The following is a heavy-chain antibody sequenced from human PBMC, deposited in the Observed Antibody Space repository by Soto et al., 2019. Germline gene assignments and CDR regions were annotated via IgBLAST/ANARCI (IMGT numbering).Heavy chain of an antibody. CDR3: ARDYDSSGYPRYYFDY. CDR1: GYTFTSYD. V-gene: IGHV1-8*01. D-gene: IGHD3-22*01. CDR2: MNPNSGNT. J-gene: IGHJ4*02. Sequence: ASVKVSCKASGYTFTSYDFNWVRQATGQGLEWMGWMNPNSGNTGYAQKFQGRVTMTRKISISTAYMELSSLRSEDTAVYYCARDYDSSGYPRYYFDYWGQGTLVTVSS.